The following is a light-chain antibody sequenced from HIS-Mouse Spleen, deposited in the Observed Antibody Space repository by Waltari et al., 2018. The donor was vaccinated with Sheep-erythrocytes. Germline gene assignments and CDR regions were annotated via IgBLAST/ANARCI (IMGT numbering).Light chain of an antibody. CDR2: DVS. CDR3: CSYAGSYNHV. J-gene: IGLJ1*01. Sequence: QSALTQPRSVSGSPGQSVTISCTGTSSYVGGYNYVSWSQQHPGKAPKLMIYDVSKRPSGVPDRFSGSKSGNTASLTISGLQAEDEADYYCCSYAGSYNHVFATGTKVTVL. V-gene: IGLV2-11*01. CDR1: SSYVGGYNY.